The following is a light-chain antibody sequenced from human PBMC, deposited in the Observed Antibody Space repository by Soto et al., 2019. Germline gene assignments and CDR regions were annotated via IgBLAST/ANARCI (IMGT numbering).Light chain of an antibody. CDR2: GAS. CDR3: QQYGSSPT. CDR1: QSVNNNY. J-gene: IGKJ5*01. Sequence: VLTQSRGTLSLSPGERATLACRSSQSVNNNYLAWYQQKPGQSPRLLIYGASIRATAIPDRCSGSGSGTDFTLTISRLEPEDAAVYYCQQYGSSPTFGQGTRLEIK. V-gene: IGKV3-20*01.